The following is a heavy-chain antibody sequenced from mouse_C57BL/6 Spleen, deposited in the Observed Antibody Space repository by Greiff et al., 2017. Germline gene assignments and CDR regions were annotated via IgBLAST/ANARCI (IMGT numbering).Heavy chain of an antibody. D-gene: IGHD1-1*01. CDR3: ARMGSSYPLFAY. CDR2: IYPRSGNT. J-gene: IGHJ3*01. Sequence: QVQLQQSGAELARPGASVKLSCKASGYTFTSYGISWVKQRTGQGLEWIGEIYPRSGNTYYNEKFKGKATLTADKSSSTAYMELRSLTSEDSAVYFCARMGSSYPLFAYWGQGTLVTVSA. V-gene: IGHV1-81*01. CDR1: GYTFTSYG.